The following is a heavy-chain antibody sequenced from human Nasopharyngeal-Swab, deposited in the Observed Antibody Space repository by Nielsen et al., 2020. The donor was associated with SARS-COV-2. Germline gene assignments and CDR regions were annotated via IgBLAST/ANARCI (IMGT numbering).Heavy chain of an antibody. Sequence: SQTLSLTCAVYGGSFSGYYWSWIRQPPGKELEWIGEINHSGSTNYNPSLKSRVTISVDTSKNQFSLKLSSVTAADTAVYYCARGRDDSSGYYRLFDYWGQGTLVTVSS. CDR3: ARGRDDSSGYYRLFDY. D-gene: IGHD3-22*01. V-gene: IGHV4-34*01. CDR2: INHSGST. J-gene: IGHJ4*02. CDR1: GGSFSGYY.